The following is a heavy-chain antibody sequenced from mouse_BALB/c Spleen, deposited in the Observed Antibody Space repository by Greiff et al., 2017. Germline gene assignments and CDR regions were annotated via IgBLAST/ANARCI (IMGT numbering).Heavy chain of an antibody. J-gene: IGHJ2*01. D-gene: IGHD2-2*01. V-gene: IGHV5-12-2*01. CDR2: ISNGGGST. Sequence: EVKLVESGGGLVQPGGSLKLSCAASGFTFSSYTMSWVRQTPEKRLEWVAYISNGGGSTYYPDTVKGRFTISRDNAKNTLYLQMSSLKSEDTAMYYGARHNDGYDDFDYWGQGTTLTVSS. CDR3: ARHNDGYDDFDY. CDR1: GFTFSSYT.